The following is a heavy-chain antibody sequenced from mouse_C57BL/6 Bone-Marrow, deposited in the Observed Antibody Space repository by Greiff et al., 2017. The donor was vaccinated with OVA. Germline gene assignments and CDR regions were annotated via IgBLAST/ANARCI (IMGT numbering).Heavy chain of an antibody. CDR1: GYTFTSYW. Sequence: VQLQQSGAELAKPGASVKLSCKASGYTFTSYWMHWVKQRPGQGLEWIGYINPSSGYTKYNQTFKDKATLTADKSSSTAYMQLSSLTYEDSAVYYCARSNRNYTCAMDYWGQGTSVTVSS. CDR3: ARSNRNYTCAMDY. V-gene: IGHV1-7*01. CDR2: INPSSGYT. J-gene: IGHJ4*01. D-gene: IGHD2-5*01.